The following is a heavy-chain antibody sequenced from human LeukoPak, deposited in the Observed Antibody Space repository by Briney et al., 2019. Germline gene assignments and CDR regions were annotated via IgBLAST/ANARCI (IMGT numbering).Heavy chain of an antibody. CDR2: ISDSGGST. V-gene: IGHV3-23*01. D-gene: IGHD2-2*01. Sequence: GGSLRLSCAASGFTFSISAMSWVRQAPGKGLEWASGISDSGGSTFYADSVKGRFTISRDNSKNTLFLQMNSLRAEDRAVYYCAKDSSRTVPKASFDSWGQGTLVTVSS. CDR1: GFTFSISA. J-gene: IGHJ4*02. CDR3: AKDSSRTVPKASFDS.